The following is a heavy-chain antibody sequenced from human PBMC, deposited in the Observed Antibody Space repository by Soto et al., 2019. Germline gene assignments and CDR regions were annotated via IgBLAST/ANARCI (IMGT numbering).Heavy chain of an antibody. CDR3: ARVYYDILTGNQSKDY. CDR1: GYTFTSYG. D-gene: IGHD3-9*01. CDR2: ISAYNGNT. Sequence: ASVKVSCKASGYTFTSYGISWVRQAPGQGLEWMGWISAYNGNTNYAQKLQGRVTMTTDTSTSTAYMELRSLRSDDTAVYYCARVYYDILTGNQSKDYWGQGTLVTVSS. J-gene: IGHJ4*02. V-gene: IGHV1-18*01.